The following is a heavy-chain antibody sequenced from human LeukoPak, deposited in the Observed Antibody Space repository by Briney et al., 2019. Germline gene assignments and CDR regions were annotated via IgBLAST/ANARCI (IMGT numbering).Heavy chain of an antibody. V-gene: IGHV3-30-3*01. CDR1: GFTFSSYA. J-gene: IGHJ4*02. Sequence: GRSLRLSCAASGFTFSSYAMHWVRQAPGKGLEWVAVISYGGSNKYYADSVKGRFTISRDNSKNTLYLQMNSLRAEDTAVYYCATSQFTVRYYFDYWGQGTLVTVSS. D-gene: IGHD4-17*01. CDR3: ATSQFTVRYYFDY. CDR2: ISYGGSNK.